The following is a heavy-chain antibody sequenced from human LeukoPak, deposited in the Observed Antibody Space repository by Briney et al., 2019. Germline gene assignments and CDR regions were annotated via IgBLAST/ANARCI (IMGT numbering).Heavy chain of an antibody. Sequence: PGGSLRLSCAGSGFTFDDYAMHWVRQAPGKGLEWVSGISWNSGSIGYADSVKGRFTISRDNAKNSLYLQMNSLRAEDTALYYCAKDLMSGSYFHNWYFDLWGRGTLVTVSS. CDR3: AKDLMSGSYFHNWYFDL. CDR2: ISWNSGSI. CDR1: GFTFDDYA. J-gene: IGHJ2*01. D-gene: IGHD1-26*01. V-gene: IGHV3-9*01.